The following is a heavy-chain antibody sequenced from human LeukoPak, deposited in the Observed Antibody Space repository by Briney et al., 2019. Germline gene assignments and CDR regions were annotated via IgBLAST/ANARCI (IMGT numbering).Heavy chain of an antibody. CDR2: VSESGGST. V-gene: IGHV3-23*01. CDR3: AKPRSGSYGGQVDY. J-gene: IGHJ4*02. CDR1: GFTFNNYG. D-gene: IGHD1-26*01. Sequence: GGSLRLSCAASGFTFNNYGMSWIRQAPGKGLEWVSAVSESGGSTYFADPVRGRFTISRDNSRNTLYLQMNSLRAEDTAVYFCAKPRSGSYGGQVDYWGQGTLVTVSS.